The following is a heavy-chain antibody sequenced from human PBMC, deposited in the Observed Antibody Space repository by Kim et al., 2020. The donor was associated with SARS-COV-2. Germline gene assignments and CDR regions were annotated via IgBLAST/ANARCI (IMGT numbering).Heavy chain of an antibody. CDR3: ARDRRYFDWLIDW. CDR2: INAGNGDT. V-gene: IGHV1-3*01. Sequence: ASVKVSCKASGYTFTSYAIHWVRQAPGQRLEWMGWINAGNGDTKYSQEFQGRVTITRDTSASTAYMDLSSLRSEDTAVYYCARDRRYFDWLIDWWGQGTLVTVSS. J-gene: IGHJ4*02. D-gene: IGHD3-9*01. CDR1: GYTFTSYA.